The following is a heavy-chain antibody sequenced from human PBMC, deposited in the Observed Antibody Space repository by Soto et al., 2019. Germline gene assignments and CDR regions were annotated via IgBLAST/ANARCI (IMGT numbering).Heavy chain of an antibody. CDR1: GYTFRSYG. CDR3: AKSTTVVTDWFDP. V-gene: IGHV1-18*04. CDR2: ISAYNGDT. Sequence: QIQLVQSGGEVKKPGASVKVSCKASGYTFRSYGISWVRQAPGQGLEWVGWISAYNGDTHYAPKFQDRITLTTETSTDTAYMELRSLRLDDTAVYYCAKSTTVVTDWFDPWGQGTLVTVSS. J-gene: IGHJ5*02. D-gene: IGHD2-15*01.